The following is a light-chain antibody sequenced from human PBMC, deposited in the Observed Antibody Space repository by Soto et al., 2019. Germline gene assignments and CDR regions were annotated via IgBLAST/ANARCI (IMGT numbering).Light chain of an antibody. J-gene: IGKJ2*01. CDR3: QQGHNWPLT. CDR1: QSISSE. Sequence: EIVMTQSPATLSVSPGERATLSCRASQSISSELAWYQQKPGQPPRLLIYGASTRATGVPARFTGSGSGSDFTPTISGLQSEDFAVYYCQQGHNWPLTSGQGTRLEI. V-gene: IGKV3-15*01. CDR2: GAS.